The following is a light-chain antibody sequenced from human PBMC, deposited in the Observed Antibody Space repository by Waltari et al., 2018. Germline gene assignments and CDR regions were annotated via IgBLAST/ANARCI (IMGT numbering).Light chain of an antibody. CDR3: LQHSGYPIT. V-gene: IGKV1-17*03. Sequence: DIQMTQSPSAMSASVGDRVTITCRAGQGIRNYLAWFQQKQGNAPKRLIFTASSLQSGVPSRFSGSGSGTEFTLTISSLQPEDFATYYCLQHSGYPITFGGGTKVEIK. J-gene: IGKJ4*01. CDR2: TAS. CDR1: QGIRNY.